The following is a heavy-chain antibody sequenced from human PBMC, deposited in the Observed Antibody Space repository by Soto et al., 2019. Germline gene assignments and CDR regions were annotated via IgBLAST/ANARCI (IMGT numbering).Heavy chain of an antibody. J-gene: IGHJ6*03. Sequence: SETLSLTCSVSGGSINGYYWSWFRQPPGKGLEWIGYIYYLGSTDYNPSLKSRVTISIDTSKNQFSLKLSSVTAGDTAVYYCAKGPHSASGYYYMDVWGKGTTVTVSS. CDR1: GGSINGYY. V-gene: IGHV4-59*12. D-gene: IGHD3-10*01. CDR2: IYYLGST. CDR3: AKGPHSASGYYYMDV.